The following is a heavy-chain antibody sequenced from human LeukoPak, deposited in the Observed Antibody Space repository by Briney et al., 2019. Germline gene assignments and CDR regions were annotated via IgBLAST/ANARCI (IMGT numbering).Heavy chain of an antibody. CDR1: GFTFNNYA. D-gene: IGHD3-10*01. J-gene: IGHJ4*02. CDR2: IFGNGRNT. V-gene: IGHV3-23*01. CDR3: AREGN. Sequence: GGALRLSCAASGFTFNNYAMIWVRQAPGKGLEWVSAIFGNGRNTYYADSVKGRFTTSRDNAKNSLYLQMSNLKPEDTAVYYCAREGNWGQGTLVTVSS.